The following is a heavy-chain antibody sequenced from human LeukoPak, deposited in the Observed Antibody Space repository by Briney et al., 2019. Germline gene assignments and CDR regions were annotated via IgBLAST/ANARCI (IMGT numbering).Heavy chain of an antibody. CDR2: INHSGST. J-gene: IGHJ4*02. CDR3: ARGTVQLWFPLDY. D-gene: IGHD5-18*01. V-gene: IGHV4-34*01. Sequence: GSLRLSCAASGFTFSSYAMSWIRQPPGKGLEWIGEINHSGSTNYNPSLKSRVTISVDTSKNQFSLKLSSVTAADTAVYYCARGTVQLWFPLDYWGQGTLVTVSS. CDR1: GFTFSSYA.